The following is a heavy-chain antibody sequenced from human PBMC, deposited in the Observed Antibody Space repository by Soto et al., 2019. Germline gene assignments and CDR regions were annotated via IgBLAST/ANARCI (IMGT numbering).Heavy chain of an antibody. J-gene: IGHJ4*02. CDR1: GFTFSSYA. V-gene: IGHV3-30-3*01. Sequence: QVQLVESGGGVVQPGKSLRLSCEVSGFTFSSYAMHWVRQAPGKGLEWVAVISYDATNKFYAASVKGRFTISRDNSKNTSNEQVDSLRAEDTAVYYWVRVVVIFSAKYQAGGSYNFDHWGQGTLVTVSS. CDR2: ISYDATNK. D-gene: IGHD2-21*01. CDR3: VRVVVIFSAKYQAGGSYNFDH.